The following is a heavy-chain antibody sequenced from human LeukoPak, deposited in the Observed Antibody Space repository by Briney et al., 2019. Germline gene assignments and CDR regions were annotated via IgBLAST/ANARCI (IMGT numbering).Heavy chain of an antibody. Sequence: GGSLRLSCAASGFTFSSSGMPWGRQAPGKGLERVEVIWYDGSNKYYADSVKGRFTISRDNSKNTLYLQMNSLRAEDAAVYYCAKDPRGSYSRDYYYYMDVWGKGTTVTVSS. D-gene: IGHD1-26*01. CDR3: AKDPRGSYSRDYYYYMDV. V-gene: IGHV3-33*06. CDR2: IWYDGSNK. CDR1: GFTFSSSG. J-gene: IGHJ6*03.